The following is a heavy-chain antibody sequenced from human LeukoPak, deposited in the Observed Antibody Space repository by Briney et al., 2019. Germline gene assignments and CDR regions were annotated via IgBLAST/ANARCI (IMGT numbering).Heavy chain of an antibody. Sequence: ASVKVSCKASGYTFTGYYMHWVRQAPGQGLEWMGWINPNSGGTNYAQKFQGRVTMTRDTSISTAYMELSRLRSDDTAVYYCASAPSQWLVQDYYYYGMDVWGQGTTVTVSS. V-gene: IGHV1-2*02. CDR1: GYTFTGYY. D-gene: IGHD6-19*01. J-gene: IGHJ6*02. CDR3: ASAPSQWLVQDYYYYGMDV. CDR2: INPNSGGT.